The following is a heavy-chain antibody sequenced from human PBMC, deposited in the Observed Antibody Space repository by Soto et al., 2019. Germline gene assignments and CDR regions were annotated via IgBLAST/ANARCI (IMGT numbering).Heavy chain of an antibody. V-gene: IGHV2-5*02. Sequence: QITLKESGPTLVKPTQTLTLTCTFSGFSLTTDGVGVGWVRQPPGEALEWLALIYWDDDERYSQSLKTRLTITKDPSQNQVVLIMTNMDPVDTATYYCAHSRNLITQDAQVGDFDYWGQGTLVTVSS. CDR1: GFSLTTDGVG. CDR2: IYWDDDE. J-gene: IGHJ4*02. D-gene: IGHD3-10*01. CDR3: AHSRNLITQDAQVGDFDY.